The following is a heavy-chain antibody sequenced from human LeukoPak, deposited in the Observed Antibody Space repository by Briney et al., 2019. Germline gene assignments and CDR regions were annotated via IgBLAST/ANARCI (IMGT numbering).Heavy chain of an antibody. Sequence: GRSLRLSCAVSGFTFSSYAMHWVRQAPGKGLEWVAVISYDGSNKYYADSVKGRFTISRDNSKNTLYLQMNSLRAEDTAVYYCARALDIWGQGTMVTVSS. V-gene: IGHV3-30*07. CDR1: GFTFSSYA. CDR2: ISYDGSNK. CDR3: ARALDI. J-gene: IGHJ3*02.